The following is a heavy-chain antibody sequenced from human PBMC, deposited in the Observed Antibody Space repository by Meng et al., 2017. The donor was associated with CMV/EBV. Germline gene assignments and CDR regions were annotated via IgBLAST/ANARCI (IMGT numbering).Heavy chain of an antibody. Sequence: GESLKISCAASGFTFSSYDMHWVRQAPGEGLEWVAFLGYDGSIKYYAESVKGRFTIYRDNSKNTLSLQMNSLRAEDTAVYYCAKVSRESCYYCGMDIWGQGTTVTVSS. D-gene: IGHD2-2*01. CDR1: GFTFSSYD. V-gene: IGHV3-30*02. J-gene: IGHJ6*02. CDR2: LGYDGSIK. CDR3: AKVSRESCYYCGMDI.